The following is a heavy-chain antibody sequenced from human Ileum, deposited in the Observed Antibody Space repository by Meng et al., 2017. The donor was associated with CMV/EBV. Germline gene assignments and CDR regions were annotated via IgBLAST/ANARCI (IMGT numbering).Heavy chain of an antibody. V-gene: IGHV3-23*01. CDR1: GFIFDNYG. D-gene: IGHD6-13*01. J-gene: IGHJ4*02. CDR3: AKIDQQQNYFDC. CDR2: ISGSGASP. Sequence: GESLKISCIGSGFIFDNYGMNWVRQAPGKGLEWVSGISGSGASPFYADSVKGRFTISRDNSKNTLYLQMNSLRAEDTAVYYCAKIDQQQNYFDCWGQGTLVTVSS.